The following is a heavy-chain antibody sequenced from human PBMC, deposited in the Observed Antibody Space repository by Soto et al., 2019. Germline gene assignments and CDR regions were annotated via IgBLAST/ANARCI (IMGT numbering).Heavy chain of an antibody. J-gene: IGHJ4*02. CDR2: IKQDGSEK. V-gene: IGHV3-7*04. CDR3: ARANYFDY. CDR1: GFPFRSYW. Sequence: EVQLVESGGGLVQPGGSLRLSFAASGFPFRSYWMGWVRQVPGKGLEWVANIKQDGSEKNYVDSVKGRFTISRVNANNALYLQMNSLRGEDTALYYCARANYFDYWGQGTLVTVAS.